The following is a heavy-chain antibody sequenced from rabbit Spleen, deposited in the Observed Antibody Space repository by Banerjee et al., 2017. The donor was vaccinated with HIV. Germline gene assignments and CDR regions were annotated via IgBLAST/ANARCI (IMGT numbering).Heavy chain of an antibody. CDR3: AKDMGVAAGYFFDL. CDR1: KFDFSAYY. CDR2: IDPVFGVT. D-gene: IGHD4-1*01. Sequence: QLVESGGGLVQPGGSLKLSCKASKFDFSAYYMSWVRQAPGKGLEWIGYIDPVFGVTVYANWVNGRFTISRDNAQNTLYLQLNSLTAADTATYFCAKDMGVAAGYFFDLWGPGTLVTVS. J-gene: IGHJ4*01. V-gene: IGHV1S7*01.